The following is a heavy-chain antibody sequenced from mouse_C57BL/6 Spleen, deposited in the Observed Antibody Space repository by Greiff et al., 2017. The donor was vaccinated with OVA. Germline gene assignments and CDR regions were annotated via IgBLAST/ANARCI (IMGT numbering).Heavy chain of an antibody. V-gene: IGHV1-82*01. D-gene: IGHD1-1*02. J-gene: IGHJ3*01. CDR2: IYPGDGDT. CDR1: GYAFSSSW. Sequence: VQLVESGPELVKPGASVKISCKASGYAFSSSWMNWVKQRPGKGLEWIGRIYPGDGDTNYNGKFKGKATLTADKSSSTAYMQLSSLTCEDSAVYFFASPPYYGPFAYWGQGTLVTVSA. CDR3: ASPPYYGPFAY.